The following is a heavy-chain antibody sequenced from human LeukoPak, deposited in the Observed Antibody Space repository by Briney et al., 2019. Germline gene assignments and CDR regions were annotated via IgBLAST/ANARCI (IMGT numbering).Heavy chain of an antibody. CDR2: IVVGSGNA. J-gene: IGHJ4*02. CDR1: GFAFTNSA. V-gene: IGHV1-58*02. Sequence: GASVKVSCKASGFAFTNSAIHWVREARGQRLEWLGWIVVGSGNANYAQKFQDRVIITRDMSTSTAYMEVSSLRSEDTAVYYCAADDLTRAYWGQGTLVTVSS. CDR3: AADDLTRAY.